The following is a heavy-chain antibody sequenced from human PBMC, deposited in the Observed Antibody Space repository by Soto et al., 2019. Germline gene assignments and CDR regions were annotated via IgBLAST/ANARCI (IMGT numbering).Heavy chain of an antibody. CDR3: AREGRSVNTGGECDS. D-gene: IGHD4-17*01. J-gene: IGHJ4*02. V-gene: IGHV4-4*02. Sequence: QVQLQESGPGLVKPSGTLSLTCAVSSGAISSSNWWRWVRQPPGKGLEWIGEIYHSGSTNYNPSLKSRVTISVDKSKNQFSLKLSSVTAADTAVYYCAREGRSVNTGGECDSWGQGTLVTVSS. CDR1: SGAISSSNW. CDR2: IYHSGST.